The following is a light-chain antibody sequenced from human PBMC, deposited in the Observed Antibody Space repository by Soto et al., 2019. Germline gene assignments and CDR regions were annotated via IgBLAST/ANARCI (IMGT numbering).Light chain of an antibody. CDR2: GNS. J-gene: IGLJ1*01. CDR3: QSYDSSLSGLYV. CDR1: SSNIGAGYD. Sequence: QSVLTQPPSVSGAPGQRVTISCTGSSSNIGAGYDVHWYQQLPGTAPKLLIYGNSNRPSGVPDRFSGSMSGTSASLAITGLQAEDEADYYCQSYDSSLSGLYVVGTGTKLTVL. V-gene: IGLV1-40*01.